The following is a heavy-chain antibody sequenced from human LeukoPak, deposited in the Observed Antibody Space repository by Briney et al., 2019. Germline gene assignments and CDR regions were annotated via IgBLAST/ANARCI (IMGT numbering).Heavy chain of an antibody. V-gene: IGHV3-23*01. J-gene: IGHJ4*02. CDR2: ISGSGGST. CDR3: AKDRLLMVRGVILGFDY. Sequence: GGSLRLSCAASGFTFSSYAMSWVRQAPGKGLEWVSAISGSGGSTYYADSVKGRFTISRDNSKNTLYLQMNSLRAEDTAVYYCAKDRLLMVRGVILGFDYWGQGTLVTVSS. D-gene: IGHD3-10*01. CDR1: GFTFSSYA.